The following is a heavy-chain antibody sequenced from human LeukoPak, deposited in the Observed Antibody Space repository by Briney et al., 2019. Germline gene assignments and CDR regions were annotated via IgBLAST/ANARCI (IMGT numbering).Heavy chain of an antibody. D-gene: IGHD3-16*02. J-gene: IGHJ4*02. CDR2: IRKKDNSYST. V-gene: IGHV3-72*01. CDR1: GFTFSDHY. CDR3: ARAVVDVWGSYPDY. Sequence: QPGGSLRLSCAASGFTFSDHYMDWARQAPGKGLEWVGRIRKKDNSYSTEYAASVKGRFTISRDGSEKSLYLQMNSLKTEDTAVYYCARAVVDVWGSYPDYWGQGTLVTVSS.